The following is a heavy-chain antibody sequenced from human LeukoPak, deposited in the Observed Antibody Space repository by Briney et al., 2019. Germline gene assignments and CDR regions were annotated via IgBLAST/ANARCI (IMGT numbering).Heavy chain of an antibody. CDR3: ARDREAYCGGDCYSGFDY. D-gene: IGHD2-21*02. J-gene: IGHJ4*02. CDR2: IIPIFGTA. CDR1: GGTFSGYA. Sequence: SVKVSCKASGGTFSGYAISWVRQAPGQGLEWMGGIIPIFGTANCAQKFQGRVTITADESTSTAYMELSSLRSEDTAVYYCARDREAYCGGDCYSGFDYWGQGTLVTISS. V-gene: IGHV1-69*01.